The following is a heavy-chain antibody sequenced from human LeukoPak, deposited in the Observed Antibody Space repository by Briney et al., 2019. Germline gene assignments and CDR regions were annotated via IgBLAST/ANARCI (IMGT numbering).Heavy chain of an antibody. Sequence: SETLSLTCTVSGGSISSYYWSWIRQPPGKGLEWIGYIYYSGNTNYNPSLKSRVTISVDTSKNQFSLKLSSVTAADTAVYYCARDVAAAGRYYYGMDVWGQGTTVTVSS. D-gene: IGHD6-13*01. J-gene: IGHJ6*02. V-gene: IGHV4-59*01. CDR2: IYYSGNT. CDR3: ARDVAAAGRYYYGMDV. CDR1: GGSISSYY.